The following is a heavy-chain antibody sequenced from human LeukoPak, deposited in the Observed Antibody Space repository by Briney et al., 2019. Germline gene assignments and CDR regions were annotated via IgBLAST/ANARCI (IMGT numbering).Heavy chain of an antibody. CDR1: GGSISSYY. V-gene: IGHV4-4*07. CDR3: ARDLGPYYYDSSGYYPDVHNWFDP. Sequence: PSETLSLTCTVSGGSISSYYWSWIRQPAGKGLEWIGRIYTSGSTNYNPSLKRRVTISADKSKNQFSLKLSSVTAADTAVYYCARDLGPYYYDSSGYYPDVHNWFDPWGQGTLVTVSS. D-gene: IGHD3-22*01. CDR2: IYTSGST. J-gene: IGHJ5*02.